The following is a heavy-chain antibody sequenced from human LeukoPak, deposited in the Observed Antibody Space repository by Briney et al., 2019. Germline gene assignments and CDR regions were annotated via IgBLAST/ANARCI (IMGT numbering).Heavy chain of an antibody. CDR2: IRYDGTNK. CDR1: GFTFSSYG. CDR3: AKELITFGYFDY. Sequence: GWSLRLSCAASGFTFSSYGMHWVRQARGKGLEWVAFIRYDGTNKYYADSVNGRFTISRDNSKNTLYLQMNNLRSEDTTVYYCAKELITFGYFDYWGQGTLVTVSS. V-gene: IGHV3-30*02. J-gene: IGHJ4*02. D-gene: IGHD3-16*01.